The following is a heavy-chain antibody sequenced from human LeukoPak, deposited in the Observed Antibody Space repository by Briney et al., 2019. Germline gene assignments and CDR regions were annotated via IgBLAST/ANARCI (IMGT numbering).Heavy chain of an antibody. CDR2: MRNDGSQI. V-gene: IGHV3-30*02. D-gene: IGHD3-3*01. Sequence: GGSLRLSCVASGFTFSNYDMHWVRQAPGKGLEWVASMRNDGSQIYHADSVKGRFTISRDNSKNTLYLQMNSLRVEDTAIYYCAKDIGRRIFGVAYDAFHIWGQGTMVTVSS. CDR1: GFTFSNYD. CDR3: AKDIGRRIFGVAYDAFHI. J-gene: IGHJ3*02.